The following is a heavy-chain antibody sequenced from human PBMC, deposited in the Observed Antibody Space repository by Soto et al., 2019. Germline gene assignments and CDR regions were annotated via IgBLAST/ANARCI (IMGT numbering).Heavy chain of an antibody. D-gene: IGHD5-18*01. Sequence: GASVKISSKVSGYTLTELSMHWVRQAPGKGLEWMGGFDPEDGETIYAQKFQGRVTMTEDTSTDTAYMELSSLRSEDTAVYYCATDLYTAMAVSRYYYGMDVWGQGTTVTASS. CDR2: FDPEDGET. J-gene: IGHJ6*02. CDR3: ATDLYTAMAVSRYYYGMDV. V-gene: IGHV1-24*01. CDR1: GYTLTELS.